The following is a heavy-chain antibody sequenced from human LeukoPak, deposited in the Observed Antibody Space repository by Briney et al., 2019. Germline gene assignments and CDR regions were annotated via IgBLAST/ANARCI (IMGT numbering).Heavy chain of an antibody. CDR1: GYTFTSYG. V-gene: IGHV1-18*01. Sequence: ASVKVSCKASGYTFTSYGISWVRQAPGQGLEWMGWISAYNGNTNYAQKLQGRVTMTTGTSTSTAYVELRSLRSDDTAVYYCARDETIFGVVINRAFDYWGQGTLVTVSS. D-gene: IGHD3-3*01. J-gene: IGHJ4*02. CDR2: ISAYNGNT. CDR3: ARDETIFGVVINRAFDY.